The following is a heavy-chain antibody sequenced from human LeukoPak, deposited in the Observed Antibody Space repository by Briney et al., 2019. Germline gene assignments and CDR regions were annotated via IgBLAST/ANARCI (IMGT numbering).Heavy chain of an antibody. Sequence: EASVKVSCKASGGTFSSYAISWVRQAPGQGLEWMGGIIPIFGTANYAQKFQGRVTITADESTSTAYMELSSLRSEDTAVYYCARKGGTGSSGWYGYYYYGMDVWGQGTTVTVSS. V-gene: IGHV1-69*01. CDR2: IIPIFGTA. J-gene: IGHJ6*02. D-gene: IGHD6-19*01. CDR1: GGTFSSYA. CDR3: ARKGGTGSSGWYGYYYYGMDV.